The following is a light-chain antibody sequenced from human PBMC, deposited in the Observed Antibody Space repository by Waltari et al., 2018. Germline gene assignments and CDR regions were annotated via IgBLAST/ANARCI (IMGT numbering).Light chain of an antibody. CDR1: ALPSHY. Sequence: SYELTQPPPVSVSPGHPARSTSSGVALPSHYAYWYRQKSGQAPVLVIYEDTKRPTGIPERISGSNSGAVATLTITGAQVEDEADYYCYSTDYTGNYWVFGGGTKLTVL. CDR3: YSTDYTGNYWV. CDR2: EDT. J-gene: IGLJ3*02. V-gene: IGLV3-10*01.